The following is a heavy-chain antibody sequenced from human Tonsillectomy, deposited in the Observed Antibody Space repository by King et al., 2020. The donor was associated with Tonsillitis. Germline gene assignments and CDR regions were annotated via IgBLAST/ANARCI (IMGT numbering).Heavy chain of an antibody. CDR1: GYNFNVYW. Sequence: EVQLVESGAEIKKPGESLKISCKDSGYNFNVYWIAWVRQVPGKGLEWMGTIFPGDSDTRYSPSFQGQVTMSVDQSNNTAHLQWNRLKASDTAIYYCARMSAGGYNWFDSWGQGTLVTVSS. D-gene: IGHD2-15*01. V-gene: IGHV5-51*01. CDR2: IFPGDSDT. J-gene: IGHJ5*01. CDR3: ARMSAGGYNWFDS.